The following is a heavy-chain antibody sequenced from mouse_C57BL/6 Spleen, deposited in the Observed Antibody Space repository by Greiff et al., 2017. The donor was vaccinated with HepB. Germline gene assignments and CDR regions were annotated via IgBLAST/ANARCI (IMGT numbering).Heavy chain of an antibody. CDR3: AREVTPYFDV. Sequence: DVKLQESEGGLVQPGSSMKLSCTASGFTFSDYYMAWVRQVPEKGLEWVANINYDGSSTYYLDSLKSRFIISRDNAKNILYLQMSSLKSEDTATYYCAREVTPYFDVWGTGTTVTVSS. D-gene: IGHD2-2*01. CDR2: INYDGSST. CDR1: GFTFSDYY. V-gene: IGHV5-16*01. J-gene: IGHJ1*03.